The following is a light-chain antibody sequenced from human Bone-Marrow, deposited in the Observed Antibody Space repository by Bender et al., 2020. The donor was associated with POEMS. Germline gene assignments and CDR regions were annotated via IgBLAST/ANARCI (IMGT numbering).Light chain of an antibody. Sequence: SYVLTQAPSVSVAPGQTARITCGGNNIKTKSVHWYQLKPGQAPVLVVYDDRDRPSGIPERLSGSNSANTATLTISRVEAGDEADYYCQVWDADGDRPVFGGGTKLSVL. CDR3: QVWDADGDRPV. CDR2: DDR. J-gene: IGLJ3*02. CDR1: NIKTKS. V-gene: IGLV3-21*02.